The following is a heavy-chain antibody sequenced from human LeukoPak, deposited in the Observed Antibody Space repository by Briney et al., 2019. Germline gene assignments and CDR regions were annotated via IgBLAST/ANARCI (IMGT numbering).Heavy chain of an antibody. CDR1: GGSISSSIYC. Sequence: PSETLSLTCTVSGGSISSSIYCWGWIRQPPGKGLEWIGSICYSGSTFYNPSLKSRVTLSVDTSKNQFSLELSSVTAADTALYYCARTENYIPEDCFDPWGQGTLVTVSS. V-gene: IGHV4-39*01. CDR2: ICYSGST. CDR3: ARTENYIPEDCFDP. D-gene: IGHD5-24*01. J-gene: IGHJ5*02.